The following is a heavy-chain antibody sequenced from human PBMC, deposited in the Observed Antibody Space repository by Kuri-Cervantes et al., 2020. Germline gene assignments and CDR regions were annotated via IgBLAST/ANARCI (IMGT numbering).Heavy chain of an antibody. CDR1: GFTFSSYG. CDR3: ARVSQEVEMATRNYYYYYGMDV. Sequence: GESLKISCAASGFTFSSYGMHWVRQAPGKGLEWVAVIWYDGSNKYYADSVKGRFTISRDNAKNSLYLQMNSLRAEDTAVYYCARVSQEVEMATRNYYYYYGMDVWGQGTTVTVSS. V-gene: IGHV3-33*01. CDR2: IWYDGSNK. D-gene: IGHD5-24*01. J-gene: IGHJ6*02.